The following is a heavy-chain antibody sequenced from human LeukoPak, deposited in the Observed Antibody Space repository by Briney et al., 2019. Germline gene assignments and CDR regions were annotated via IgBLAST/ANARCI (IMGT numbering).Heavy chain of an antibody. D-gene: IGHD2/OR15-2a*01. Sequence: SETLSLTRTVSGGSTCSRTYCCGWIRQPPREGLEWIGSVYYTGSTYYNPSLRSRITMSVDTSRNHFSLKLSSVTAADSAVYYCARHGSVTLVTSTGHWFDPWGQGTLVTVSS. CDR2: VYYTGST. CDR3: ARHGSVTLVTSTGHWFDP. V-gene: IGHV4-39*01. CDR1: GGSTCSRTYC. J-gene: IGHJ5*02.